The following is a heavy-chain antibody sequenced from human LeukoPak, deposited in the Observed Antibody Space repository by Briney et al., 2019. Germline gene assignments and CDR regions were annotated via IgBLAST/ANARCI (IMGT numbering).Heavy chain of an antibody. Sequence: PGGSLRLSCAASGFTFSNYAMHWVRQAPGKGLEWVAFIRYDGSNKYYADSVKGRFTISRDNAKNTLYLQMNSLRAEDTAVYYCARSSSSWYDYWGQGTLVTVSS. CDR3: ARSSSSWYDY. V-gene: IGHV3-30*02. CDR2: IRYDGSNK. D-gene: IGHD6-13*01. CDR1: GFTFSNYA. J-gene: IGHJ4*02.